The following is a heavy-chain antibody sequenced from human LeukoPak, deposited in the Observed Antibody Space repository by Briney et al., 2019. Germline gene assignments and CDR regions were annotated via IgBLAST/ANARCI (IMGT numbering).Heavy chain of an antibody. CDR1: GYTFTGYY. Sequence: ASVKVSCKASGYTFTGYYMHWVRQAPGQGLEWMGWINPNSGGTNYAQKFQGRVTMTRDTSISTAYMELSRLRSDDTAVYYFARGRKGYCSSTSCSYLDSWGQGTLVTVSS. D-gene: IGHD2-2*01. CDR3: ARGRKGYCSSTSCSYLDS. V-gene: IGHV1-2*02. J-gene: IGHJ4*02. CDR2: INPNSGGT.